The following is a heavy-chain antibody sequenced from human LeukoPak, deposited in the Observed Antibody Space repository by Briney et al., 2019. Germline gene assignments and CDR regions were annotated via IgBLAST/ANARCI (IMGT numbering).Heavy chain of an antibody. V-gene: IGHV1-46*01. D-gene: IGHD3-10*01. J-gene: IGHJ5*02. CDR3: ARALSLWFGINWFDP. CDR2: INPSADST. Sequence: ASVKVSCKASGYTFTSYYIHWVRQAPGQGLEWMGIINPSADSTNYAQKFQGRVTMTRDTSTSTVYMELSSLRSEDTAVYYCARALSLWFGINWFDPWGQGTLVTVSS. CDR1: GYTFTSYY.